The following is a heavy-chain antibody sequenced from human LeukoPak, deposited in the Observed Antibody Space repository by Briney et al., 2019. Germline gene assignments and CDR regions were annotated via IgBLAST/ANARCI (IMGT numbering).Heavy chain of an antibody. Sequence: GRSLRLSCAASGFTFSSYGMPWVRQAPGKGLEWVAVISYDGSNKYYADSVKGRFTISRDNSKNTVYLQMNSLRAEDTAVYYCAKEDGSGSSVFLDAFDIWGQGTMVTVSS. CDR3: AKEDGSGSSVFLDAFDI. CDR1: GFTFSSYG. V-gene: IGHV3-30*18. J-gene: IGHJ3*02. CDR2: ISYDGSNK. D-gene: IGHD3-10*01.